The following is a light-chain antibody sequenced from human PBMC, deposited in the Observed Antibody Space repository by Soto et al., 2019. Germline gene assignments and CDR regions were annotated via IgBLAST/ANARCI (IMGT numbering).Light chain of an antibody. V-gene: IGKV3-15*01. J-gene: IGKJ1*01. Sequence: EMVMTQSPAILSVSPGESATVSCRASQSVNSNYLAWYQQHPGQPPRLLIYGISTRATGIPARFSGSGSGTEFSLTISSLQSEDLAVYYCQQYNNWPPWTFGQGTKVDIK. CDR2: GIS. CDR1: QSVNSN. CDR3: QQYNNWPPWT.